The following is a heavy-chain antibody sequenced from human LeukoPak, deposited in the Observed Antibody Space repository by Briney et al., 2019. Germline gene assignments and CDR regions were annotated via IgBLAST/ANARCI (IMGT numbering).Heavy chain of an antibody. CDR2: ISSSSSYI. V-gene: IGHV3-21*01. CDR3: ARVSPIGRFYYYYMDV. CDR1: GFTFSSYS. D-gene: IGHD2-15*01. J-gene: IGHJ6*03. Sequence: GSLRLSCAASGFTFSSYSMNWVRQAPGKGLEWVSSISSSSSYIYYADSVKGRFTISRDNAKNSLYLQMNSLRAEDTAVYYCARVSPIGRFYYYYMDVWGKGTTVIVSS.